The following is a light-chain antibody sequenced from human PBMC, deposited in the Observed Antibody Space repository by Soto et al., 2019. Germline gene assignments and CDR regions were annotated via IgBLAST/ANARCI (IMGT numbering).Light chain of an antibody. CDR2: GDS. V-gene: IGLV1-40*01. J-gene: IGLJ1*01. CDR1: GSNIGAGYD. CDR3: QSYDSTLDARYV. Sequence: QSALTQPPSVSGAPGQRVTISCTGSGSNIGAGYDVHWYQHRPGTAPKLLVFGDSHRPSGVPDRFSGSKSGTSASLAITGLQAEDGGDYYCQSYDSTLDARYVFGTGTKLTVL.